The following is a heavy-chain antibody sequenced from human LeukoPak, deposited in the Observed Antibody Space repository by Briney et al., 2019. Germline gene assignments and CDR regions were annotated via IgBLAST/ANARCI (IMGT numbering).Heavy chain of an antibody. D-gene: IGHD5-18*01. CDR2: ISNSGRTI. V-gene: IGHV3-48*03. Sequence: GGSLRLSCAASGFTFSSYEMNWVRQARGKGLEWVSYISNSGRTIYYADSVKGRFTISRDNAKNSLYLQMNSLRAEDTAVYYCASVDTALVHFYGMDVWGQGTTVTVSS. CDR1: GFTFSSYE. CDR3: ASVDTALVHFYGMDV. J-gene: IGHJ6*02.